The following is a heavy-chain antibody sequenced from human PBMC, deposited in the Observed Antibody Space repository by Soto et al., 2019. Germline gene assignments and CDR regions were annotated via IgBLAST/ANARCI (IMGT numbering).Heavy chain of an antibody. V-gene: IGHV4-34*01. Sequence: ETQSLTWCMYGGSFSGYYLRWIRQPPCKGLEWIGEINHSGSTNYNPSLKSRVTISVDTSKNQFSLKLSSVTAADTAVYYCARDRKQLVVYYHYYYGMGVWRQGTTFTVSS. CDR1: GGSFSGYY. CDR3: ARDRKQLVVYYHYYYGMGV. CDR2: INHSGST. D-gene: IGHD6-6*01. J-gene: IGHJ6*02.